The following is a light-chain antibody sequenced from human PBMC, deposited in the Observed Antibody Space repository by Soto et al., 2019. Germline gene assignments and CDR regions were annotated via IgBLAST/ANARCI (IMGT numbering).Light chain of an antibody. CDR2: GDN. J-gene: IGLJ2*01. Sequence: QSVLTQPPSVSGAPVQRVTIPCTGSNSNIGSFYDVHWYQQLPGTVPKLLIYGDNNRPSGVPDRFSGSKSGTSASLAITGRQAEDEADYYCQSYDNSLSHVVFGGGTKLTVL. CDR3: QSYDNSLSHVV. V-gene: IGLV1-40*01. CDR1: NSNIGSFYD.